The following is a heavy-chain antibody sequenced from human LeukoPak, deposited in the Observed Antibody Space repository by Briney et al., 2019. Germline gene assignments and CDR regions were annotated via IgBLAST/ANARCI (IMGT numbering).Heavy chain of an antibody. V-gene: IGHV4-34*01. CDR2: INHSGST. Sequence: SETLSLTCAVYGGSFSGYYWSWIRQPPGKGLEWIGEINHSGSTNYNPSLKSRVTISVDTSKNQFSLKLSSVTAADTAVYYCARVPYYYDSRGILPAYYFDYWGQGTLVTVSS. D-gene: IGHD3-22*01. CDR3: ARVPYYYDSRGILPAYYFDY. J-gene: IGHJ4*02. CDR1: GGSFSGYY.